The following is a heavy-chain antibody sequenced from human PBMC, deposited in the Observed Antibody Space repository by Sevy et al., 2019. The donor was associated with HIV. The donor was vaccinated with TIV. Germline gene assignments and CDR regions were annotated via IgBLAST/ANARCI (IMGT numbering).Heavy chain of an antibody. D-gene: IGHD2-21*01. CDR3: AKNRESGGASVIDF. CDR1: GFPFTAFG. J-gene: IGHJ4*02. V-gene: IGHV3-23*01. CDR2: IDGLGGTT. Sequence: GGSLRLSCSTSGFPFTAFGMSWVRRAPGKGLQWASAIDGLGGTTYYADSVKGRFTISRDNSRHTLFLQMNNVRADDSAVYFCAKNRESGGASVIDFRGQGTLVTVSS.